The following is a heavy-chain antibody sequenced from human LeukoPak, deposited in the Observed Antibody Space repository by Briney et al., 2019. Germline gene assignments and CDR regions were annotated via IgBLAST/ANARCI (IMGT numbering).Heavy chain of an antibody. J-gene: IGHJ4*02. CDR2: IRYDGSNK. V-gene: IGHV3-30*02. D-gene: IGHD1-26*01. CDR1: GFTFSSYG. Sequence: PGGSLRLSCAASGFTFSSYGMHWVRQAPGKGLEGVAFIRYDGSNKYYADSVKGRFTISRDNSKNTLYLQMNSLRAEDTAVYYCAKEFVPGRGSYYLFDYWGQGTLVTVSS. CDR3: AKEFVPGRGSYYLFDY.